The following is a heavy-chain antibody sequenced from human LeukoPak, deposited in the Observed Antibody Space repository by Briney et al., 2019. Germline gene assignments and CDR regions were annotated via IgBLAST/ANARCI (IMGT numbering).Heavy chain of an antibody. CDR1: GGTFSSYA. CDR3: ARGGYSSSGYYYYYMDV. Sequence: SVKVSCKASGGTFSSYAISWVRQAPGQGLEWMGGIIPIFGTANYAQKFQGRVTITADKSTSTAYMELSSLRSEDTAVYYCARGGYSSSGYYYYYMDVWGKGTTVTVSS. J-gene: IGHJ6*03. D-gene: IGHD6-6*01. CDR2: IIPIFGTA. V-gene: IGHV1-69*06.